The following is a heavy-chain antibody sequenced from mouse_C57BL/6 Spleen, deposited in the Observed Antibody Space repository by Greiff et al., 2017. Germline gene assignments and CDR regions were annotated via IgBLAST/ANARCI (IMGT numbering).Heavy chain of an antibody. CDR2: INPSNGGT. J-gene: IGHJ3*01. CDR3: ARGGYGYDAWFAY. D-gene: IGHD2-2*01. CDR1: GYTFTSYW. Sequence: QVQLQQPGTELVKPGASVKLSCKASGYTFTSYWMHWVKQRPGQGLEWIGNINPSNGGTNYNEKFKSKATLTVDKSSSTAYMQLSSLTSEDAAVYYCARGGYGYDAWFAYWGQGTLVTVSA. V-gene: IGHV1-53*01.